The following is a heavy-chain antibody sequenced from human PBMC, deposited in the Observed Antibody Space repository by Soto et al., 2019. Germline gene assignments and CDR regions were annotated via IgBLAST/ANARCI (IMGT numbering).Heavy chain of an antibody. CDR2: IYHSGST. CDR3: ARGDIVLVPDATAFDP. D-gene: IGHD2-2*01. CDR1: GGSISSGGYS. J-gene: IGHJ5*02. Sequence: SETLSLTCAVSGGSISSGGYSWSWIRQPPGKGLEWIGYIYHSGSTSYNPSLKSRVTISVDTSKNQFSLNLSSVTAADTAVFYCARGDIVLVPDATAFDPGGQGTLVTVSS. V-gene: IGHV4-30-2*05.